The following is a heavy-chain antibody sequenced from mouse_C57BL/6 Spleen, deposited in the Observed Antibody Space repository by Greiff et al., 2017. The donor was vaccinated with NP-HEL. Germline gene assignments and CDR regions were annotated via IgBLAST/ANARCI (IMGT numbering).Heavy chain of an antibody. D-gene: IGHD4-1*01. CDR2: IYPGNGDT. J-gene: IGHJ4*01. CDR1: GYTFTSYN. Sequence: QVQLQQSGAELVRPGASVKMSCKASGYTFTSYNMHWVKQTPRQGLEWIGAIYPGNGDTSYNQKFKGKATLTVDKSSSTAYMQLSSLTSEDSAVYFGARDEGGTLYYAMGYWGQGTSVTVSS. V-gene: IGHV1-12*01. CDR3: ARDEGGTLYYAMGY.